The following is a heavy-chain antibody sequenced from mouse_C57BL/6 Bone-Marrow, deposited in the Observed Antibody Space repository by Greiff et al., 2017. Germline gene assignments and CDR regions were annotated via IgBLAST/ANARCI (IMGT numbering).Heavy chain of an antibody. V-gene: IGHV1-72*01. Sequence: QVQLQQPGAELVKPGASVKLSCKASGYTFTSYRMHWVKQRPGRGLEWIGRIDPNSGGTKYNEKFKSKATLTADKPSSTAYMQLSGLTSEDSAVYYCARRTVRRDYAMDYWGQGTSGTVSS. CDR1: GYTFTSYR. D-gene: IGHD2-14*01. CDR3: ARRTVRRDYAMDY. J-gene: IGHJ4*01. CDR2: IDPNSGGT.